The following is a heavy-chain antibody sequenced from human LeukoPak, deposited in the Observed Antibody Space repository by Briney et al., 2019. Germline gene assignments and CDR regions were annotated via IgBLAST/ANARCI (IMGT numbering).Heavy chain of an antibody. CDR1: GFTFSSYG. Sequence: PGGSLRLSCAASGFTFSSYGMYWVRQAPGKGLEWVVVISNDGSDKYYADSVKGRFTIPRDNSKNTLYLQMNSLRAEDTAVYYCAKGYSPGWYGGVDYWGQGTLVTVSS. D-gene: IGHD6-19*01. J-gene: IGHJ4*02. CDR2: ISNDGSDK. CDR3: AKGYSPGWYGGVDY. V-gene: IGHV3-30*18.